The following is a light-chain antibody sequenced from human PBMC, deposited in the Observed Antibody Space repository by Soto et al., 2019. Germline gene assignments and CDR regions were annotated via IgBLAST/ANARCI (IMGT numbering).Light chain of an antibody. Sequence: QSVLTQPASVSGSPGQSITISCTGISSDVGGYDYVSWYQHHPGKAPKLMIYEVSNRPSGVSNRFSGSKSGNTASLAISGLQAEDEADYYCCSYASSSTLLFGGGTQLTVL. CDR2: EVS. V-gene: IGLV2-14*01. J-gene: IGLJ2*01. CDR3: CSYASSSTLL. CDR1: SSDVGGYDY.